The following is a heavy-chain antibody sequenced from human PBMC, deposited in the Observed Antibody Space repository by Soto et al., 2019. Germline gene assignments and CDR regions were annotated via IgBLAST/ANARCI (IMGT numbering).Heavy chain of an antibody. V-gene: IGHV3-72*01. CDR1: GFTFSDHY. CDR2: SRDKGNSYST. J-gene: IGHJ4*02. CDR3: ARAITGTTSVDY. Sequence: EVQLVESGGDLVQPGGSLRLSCAASGFTFSDHYIDWVRQAPGKGLEWVGRSRDKGNSYSTDYAASVKGRFTISRDASKNSLYLQMNSLKTDDTALYYCARAITGTTSVDYWGQGTLVTVSS. D-gene: IGHD1-7*01.